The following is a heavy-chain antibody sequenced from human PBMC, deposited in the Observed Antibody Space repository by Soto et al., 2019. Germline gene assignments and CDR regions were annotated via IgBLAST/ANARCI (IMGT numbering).Heavy chain of an antibody. CDR3: SNDFWGGPELLAY. CDR1: GFTFRSYG. J-gene: IGHJ4*02. CDR2: ISESGGGT. V-gene: IGHV3-23*01. Sequence: GXSLRLSCAASGFTFRSYGMSWVRQAPGKGLEWVSGISESGGGTYYADSVKGRFTISRDNSKNTLYLQMNGLRVEDTAIYYFSNDFWGGPELLAYCGQG. D-gene: IGHD3-3*01.